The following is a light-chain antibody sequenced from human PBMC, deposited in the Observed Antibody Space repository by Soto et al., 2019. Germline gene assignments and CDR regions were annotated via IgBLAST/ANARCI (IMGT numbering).Light chain of an antibody. CDR2: AAS. Sequence: DIQMTQSPSSLSASVGDRVTITCRASQSISNYLNWYQQKPGKAPKLLIYAASSMQSGVPSRFSGSGSETDFTLPISSLQPDDSATYYCQQSFSPRWTFGQGTKVEV. J-gene: IGKJ1*01. V-gene: IGKV1-39*01. CDR3: QQSFSPRWT. CDR1: QSISNY.